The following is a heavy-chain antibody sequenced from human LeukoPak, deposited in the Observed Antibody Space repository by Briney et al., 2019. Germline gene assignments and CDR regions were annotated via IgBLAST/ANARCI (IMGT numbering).Heavy chain of an antibody. CDR1: GGSISSYY. CDR3: ARERLTMVRGVIGYYYYGMDV. Sequence: SETLSLTCTVSGGSISSYYWSWIRQPPGKGLEWIGYIYYSGSTNYNPSLKSRVTISVDTSKNQSSLKLSSVTAADTAVYYCARERLTMVRGVIGYYYYGMDVWGQGTTVTVSS. D-gene: IGHD3-10*01. J-gene: IGHJ6*02. CDR2: IYYSGST. V-gene: IGHV4-59*01.